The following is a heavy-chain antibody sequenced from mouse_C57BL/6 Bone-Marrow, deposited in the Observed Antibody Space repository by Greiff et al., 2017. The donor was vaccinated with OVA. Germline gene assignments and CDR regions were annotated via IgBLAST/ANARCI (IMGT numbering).Heavy chain of an antibody. J-gene: IGHJ4*01. V-gene: IGHV1-81*01. CDR3: ASPRYYGYAAY. CDR2: IYPRSGNT. D-gene: IGHD2-2*01. Sequence: QVHVKQSGAELARPGASVKLSCKASGYTFTSYGISWVKQRTGQGLEWIGEIYPRSGNTHYNEKFKGKATLTADKSSSTAYMELRSLTSEDSAVYFCASPRYYGYAAYWGQGTSVTVSS. CDR1: GYTFTSYG.